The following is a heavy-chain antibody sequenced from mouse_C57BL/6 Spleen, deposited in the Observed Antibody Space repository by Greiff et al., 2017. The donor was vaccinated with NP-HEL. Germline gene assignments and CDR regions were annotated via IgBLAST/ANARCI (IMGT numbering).Heavy chain of an antibody. CDR2: IYHGSGST. Sequence: QVQLKQSGAELVKPGASVKMSCKASGYTFTSYWINWVQQRPGQGLEWIGDIYHGSGSTNYNEKFKSKATLTVDTSSSTAYMQISSLTSEDSAVYYCASVTAPCYFDDWGQGTTLTVSS. CDR3: ASVTAPCYFDD. V-gene: IGHV1-55*01. CDR1: GYTFTSYW. J-gene: IGHJ2*01. D-gene: IGHD2-12*01.